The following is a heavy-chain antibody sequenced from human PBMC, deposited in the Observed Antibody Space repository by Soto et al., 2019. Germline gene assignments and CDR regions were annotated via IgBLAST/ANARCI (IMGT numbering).Heavy chain of an antibody. V-gene: IGHV1-8*01. D-gene: IGHD6-13*01. CDR3: ARGSKGSSWYAYWFDP. CDR2: MNPNSGNT. J-gene: IGHJ5*02. CDR1: GYTFSSYD. Sequence: QVQLVRSGGAVKKPGASVKVSCKASGYTFSSYDINWVRQATGQGLEWMGWMNPNSGNTGYAQKFQGRVTMTRNTSISTAYTELSSLRSEDTAVYYCARGSKGSSWYAYWFDPWGQGTLVTVSS.